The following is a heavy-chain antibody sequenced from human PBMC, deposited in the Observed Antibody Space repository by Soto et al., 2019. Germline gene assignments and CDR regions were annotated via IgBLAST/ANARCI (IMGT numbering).Heavy chain of an antibody. V-gene: IGHV4-34*01. CDR3: ARTVGATYYYYGMEV. J-gene: IGHJ6*02. CDR1: GGSFSGYY. D-gene: IGHD1-26*01. Sequence: SETLSLPCAAYGGSFSGYYWSWIRQPPGKGLEWIGEINHSGSTNYNPSLKSRVTISVDTSKNQFSLKLSSVTAADTAVYYCARTVGATYYYYGMEVWGQGPTVTV. CDR2: INHSGST.